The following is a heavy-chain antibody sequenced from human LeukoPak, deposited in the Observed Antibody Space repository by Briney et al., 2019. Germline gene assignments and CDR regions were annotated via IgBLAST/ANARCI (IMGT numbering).Heavy chain of an antibody. V-gene: IGHV4-39*07. J-gene: IGHJ4*02. D-gene: IGHD3-22*01. CDR1: GDSISGSSDY. Sequence: PSETLSLTCTVSGDSISGSSDYWGWIRQPPGKGLGWIGEINHSGSTNYNPSLKSRVTISVDTSKNQFSLKLSSVTAADTAVYYCARGRRSGTYYDSSRHPYYFDYWGQGTLVTVSS. CDR3: ARGRRSGTYYDSSRHPYYFDY. CDR2: INHSGST.